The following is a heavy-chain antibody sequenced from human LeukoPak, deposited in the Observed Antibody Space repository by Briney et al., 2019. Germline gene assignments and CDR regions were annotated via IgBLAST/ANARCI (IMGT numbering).Heavy chain of an antibody. CDR1: GFTFSNYW. J-gene: IGHJ5*02. CDR2: IKQDGSEK. D-gene: IGHD6-13*01. Sequence: PGGSLRLSCAASGFTFSNYWMSWARQAPGKGLEWVANIKQDGSEKFYVDSVRGRFTISRDNAKNSLYLQMNSLRAEDTAMYYCAREISSWYRTEGRFDPWGQGTLVTVSS. V-gene: IGHV3-7*01. CDR3: AREISSWYRTEGRFDP.